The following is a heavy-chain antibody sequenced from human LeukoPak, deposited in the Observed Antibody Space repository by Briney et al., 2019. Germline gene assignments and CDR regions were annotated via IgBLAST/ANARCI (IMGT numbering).Heavy chain of an antibody. CDR2: INHSGST. CDR3: ARAGYDSSGYYWDY. Sequence: SETLSLTCAVYGGSFSGYYWSWIRQPPGKGLEWIGEINHSGSTNYNPSFKSRVTISVDTSKNQFSLKLSSVTAADTAVYYCARAGYDSSGYYWDYWGQGTLVTVSS. CDR1: GGSFSGYY. V-gene: IGHV4-34*01. J-gene: IGHJ4*02. D-gene: IGHD3-22*01.